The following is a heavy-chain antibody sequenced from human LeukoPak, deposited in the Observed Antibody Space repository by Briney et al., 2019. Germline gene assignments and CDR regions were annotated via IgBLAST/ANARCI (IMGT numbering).Heavy chain of an antibody. CDR1: GFTFSDYY. D-gene: IGHD2-8*02. V-gene: IGHV3-11*01. Sequence: GGSLRPSCAASGFTFSDYYMSWIRQAPGKGLEWVSYISGSGSTIYYADSVKGRFTISRDNAKNSLYLQMNSLRAEDTAVYYCAREADVLYASFDYWGQGTLVTVSS. CDR3: AREADVLYASFDY. CDR2: ISGSGSTI. J-gene: IGHJ4*02.